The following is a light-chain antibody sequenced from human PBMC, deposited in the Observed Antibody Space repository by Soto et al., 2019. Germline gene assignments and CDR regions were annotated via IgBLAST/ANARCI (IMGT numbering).Light chain of an antibody. CDR3: QQYNNWPPRT. V-gene: IGKV3-15*01. J-gene: IGKJ4*01. CDR2: GTS. Sequence: EIVMTQSPATLSVSPGERATLFCRASQSISSNLAWYQQKAGQAPRLLIYGTSTRATGIPARFSGSGSGTEFTLTISSLQSEDFAVYYCQQYNNWPPRTFGGGTKVEIK. CDR1: QSISSN.